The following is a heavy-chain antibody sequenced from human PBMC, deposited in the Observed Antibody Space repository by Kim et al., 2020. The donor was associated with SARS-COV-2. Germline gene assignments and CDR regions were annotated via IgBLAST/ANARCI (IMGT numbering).Heavy chain of an antibody. CDR2: INPNSGGT. Sequence: ASVKVSCKASGYTFTGYYMHWVRQAPGQGLEWMGRINPNSGGTNYAQKFQGRVTMTRDTSISTAYMELSRLRSDDTAVYYCARDQTMIAAPRHNWFDPWGQGTLVTVSS. CDR3: ARDQTMIAAPRHNWFDP. J-gene: IGHJ5*02. V-gene: IGHV1-2*06. D-gene: IGHD6-6*01. CDR1: GYTFTGYY.